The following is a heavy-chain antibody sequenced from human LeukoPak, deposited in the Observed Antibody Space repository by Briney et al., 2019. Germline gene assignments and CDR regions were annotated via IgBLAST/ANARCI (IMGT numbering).Heavy chain of an antibody. D-gene: IGHD5-18*01. CDR3: AKVSRGYNYVIDY. CDR1: GGSISSSSYY. V-gene: IGHV4-39*07. CDR2: IYHSGST. Sequence: PSETLSLTCTVSGGSISSSSYYWGWIRKPPGKGLEWIGSIYHSGSTYYNPSLKSRVTMSLDTSKNQFSLKLSSVTAADTAVYYCAKVSRGYNYVIDYWGQGTLVTVSS. J-gene: IGHJ4*02.